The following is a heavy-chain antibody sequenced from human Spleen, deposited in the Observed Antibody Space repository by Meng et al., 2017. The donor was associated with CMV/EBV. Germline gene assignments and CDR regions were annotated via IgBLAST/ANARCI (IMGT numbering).Heavy chain of an antibody. V-gene: IGHV1-69*05. CDR2: VIPILGTI. CDR1: GDTFSYSG. J-gene: IGHJ4*02. CDR3: ARYSGGPLDSNDY. D-gene: IGHD3-10*01. Sequence: SVKVSCKVSGDTFSYSGFSWMRQAPGQGLEWMGGVIPILGTITLAQKFQGRVTITTDESTSTAYMELSRLRSDDTAVYYCARYSGGPLDSNDYWGQGTLVTVSS.